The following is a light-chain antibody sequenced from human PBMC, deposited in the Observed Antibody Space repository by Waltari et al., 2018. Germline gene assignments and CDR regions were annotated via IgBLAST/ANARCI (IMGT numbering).Light chain of an antibody. CDR3: QSYDSSLNSVV. Sequence: QSVLTQPPSVSGAPGQNVTISCTGSNSNIGASHDVHWYQQVPGTAPTLLLYFNDHRPSGLPDRFSASKAGASASLAITGLQPEDEADYHCQSYDSSLNSVVFGGGTKLTVL. J-gene: IGLJ2*01. V-gene: IGLV1-40*01. CDR2: FND. CDR1: NSNIGASHD.